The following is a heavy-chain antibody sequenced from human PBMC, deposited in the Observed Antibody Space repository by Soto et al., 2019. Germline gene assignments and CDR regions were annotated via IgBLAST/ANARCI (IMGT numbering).Heavy chain of an antibody. Sequence: ASVKVSCKASGYTFTGYAMHWVRQAPGQRLERMGWINAGNGNTKYSQKFQGRVTITRDTSASAAYMELRSLSSEATVFYYGARAGEVPADFDYWAQGPLVTVSS. D-gene: IGHD3-10*01. CDR3: ARAGEVPADFDY. CDR1: GYTFTGYA. CDR2: INAGNGNT. V-gene: IGHV1-3*01. J-gene: IGHJ4*02.